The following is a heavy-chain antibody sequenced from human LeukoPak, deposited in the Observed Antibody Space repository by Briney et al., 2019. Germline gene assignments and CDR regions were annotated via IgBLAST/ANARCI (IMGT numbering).Heavy chain of an antibody. CDR3: AKEARRYDSSGYYQGGYFDY. J-gene: IGHJ4*02. Sequence: GGSLRLSCAASGFTFSSYAMSWVRQAPGKGLEWVSAISGSGGSTYYADSVKGRFTISRDNSKNTLYLQMNSLRAEDTAVYYCAKEARRYDSSGYYQGGYFDYWGQGTLVTVSS. V-gene: IGHV3-23*01. CDR2: ISGSGGST. D-gene: IGHD3-22*01. CDR1: GFTFSSYA.